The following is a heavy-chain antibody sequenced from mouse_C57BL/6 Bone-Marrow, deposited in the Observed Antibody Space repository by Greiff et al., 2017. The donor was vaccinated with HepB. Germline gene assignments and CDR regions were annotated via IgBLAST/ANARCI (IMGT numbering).Heavy chain of an antibody. CDR3: TAIYYGPDY. CDR1: GFTFSNYW. D-gene: IGHD2-1*01. J-gene: IGHJ2*01. CDR2: IRLKSDNYAT. V-gene: IGHV6-3*01. Sequence: EVKLMESGGGLVQPGGSMKLSCVASGFTFSNYWMNWVRQSPEKGLEWVAQIRLKSDNYATHYAESVKGRFTISRDDSKSSVYMQMNNLRAEDTGIYYCTAIYYGPDYWGQGTTLTVSS.